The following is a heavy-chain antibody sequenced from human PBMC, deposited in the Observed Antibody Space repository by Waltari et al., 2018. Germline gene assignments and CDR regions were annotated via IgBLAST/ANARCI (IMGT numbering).Heavy chain of an antibody. CDR3: ARDSGGTIFGVGNWFDP. J-gene: IGHJ5*02. CDR2: ISGDGRYV. V-gene: IGHV3-21*01. CDR1: GFTLSSYS. Sequence: EMHLVESGRGLVKPGESLRLSCAASGFTLSSYSMHWVRQRPGKGLEWVASISGDGRYVYYADSVKGRLTVSSDKAKNVLFLQVSSLTVEDTAVYYCARDSGGTIFGVGNWFDPWGQGTLVSVSS. D-gene: IGHD3-3*01.